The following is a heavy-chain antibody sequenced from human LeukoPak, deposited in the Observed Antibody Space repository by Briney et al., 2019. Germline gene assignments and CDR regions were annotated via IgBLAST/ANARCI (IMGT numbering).Heavy chain of an antibody. J-gene: IGHJ4*02. CDR1: GFTFSSYW. CDR3: ARVQVGELSLFFDY. D-gene: IGHD3-16*02. V-gene: IGHV3-74*01. CDR2: INSDGSST. Sequence: GGSLRLSCAASGFTFSSYWMHWVRQAPGKGLVWVLRINSDGSSTSYADSVKGRFTISRDNAKNTLYLQMNSLRAEDTAVYYCARVQVGELSLFFDYWGQGTLVTVSS.